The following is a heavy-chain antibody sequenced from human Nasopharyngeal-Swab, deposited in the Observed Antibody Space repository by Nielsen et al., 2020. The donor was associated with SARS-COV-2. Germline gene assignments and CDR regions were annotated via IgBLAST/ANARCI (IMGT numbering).Heavy chain of an antibody. Sequence: SETLSLTCTVSGGSISSNNYYWGWKRQATGKGLEWMGSINDSGNTYYNPSLKSRATMSVDKSKKYFSLKLTSVTAPDTAVYYCARSRCDSDCYAGGYFASWGQGSLVTVSS. D-gene: IGHD2-21*02. CDR3: ARSRCDSDCYAGGYFAS. CDR2: INDSGNT. V-gene: IGHV4-39*02. CDR1: GGSISSNNYY. J-gene: IGHJ4*02.